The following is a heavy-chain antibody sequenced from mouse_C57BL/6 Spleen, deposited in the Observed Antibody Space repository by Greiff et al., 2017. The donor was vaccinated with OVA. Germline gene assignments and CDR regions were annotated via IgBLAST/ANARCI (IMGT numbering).Heavy chain of an antibody. Sequence: VQLQESGPELVKPGASVKISCKASGYAFSSSWMNWVKQRPGKGLEWIGRIYPGDGDTNYNGKFKGKATLTADKSSSTAYMQLSSLTSEDSAVYFCARWDYGWGQGTTLTVSS. CDR2: IYPGDGDT. D-gene: IGHD1-1*01. CDR3: ARWDYG. J-gene: IGHJ2*01. V-gene: IGHV1-82*01. CDR1: GYAFSSSW.